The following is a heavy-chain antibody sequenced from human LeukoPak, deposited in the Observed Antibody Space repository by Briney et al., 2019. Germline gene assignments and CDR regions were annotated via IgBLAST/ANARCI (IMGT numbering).Heavy chain of an antibody. D-gene: IGHD3-10*01. Sequence: ASVKVSCKASGYTFTGYYMHWVRQAPGQGLEWMGWINPNSGGTNYAQKFQGWVTITRDTSISTAYMELSRLRSDDTAVYYCARVASGSYYNFDYWGQGTLVTVSS. CDR1: GYTFTGYY. CDR2: INPNSGGT. V-gene: IGHV1-2*04. J-gene: IGHJ4*02. CDR3: ARVASGSYYNFDY.